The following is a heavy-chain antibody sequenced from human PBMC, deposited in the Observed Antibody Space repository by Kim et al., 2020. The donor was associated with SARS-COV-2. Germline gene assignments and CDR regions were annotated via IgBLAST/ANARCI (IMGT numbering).Heavy chain of an antibody. D-gene: IGHD3-9*01. J-gene: IGHJ4*01. Sequence: GGSLRLSCAASGFTFSSYGMHWVRQAPGKGLEWVAVISYDGSNKYYADSVKGRFTISRDNSKNTLYLQMNSLRAEDTAVYYCARAPSYYDILTGYYYYWGQEPWSPSPQ. CDR3: ARAPSYYDILTGYYYY. CDR2: ISYDGSNK. CDR1: GFTFSSYG. V-gene: IGHV3-33*05.